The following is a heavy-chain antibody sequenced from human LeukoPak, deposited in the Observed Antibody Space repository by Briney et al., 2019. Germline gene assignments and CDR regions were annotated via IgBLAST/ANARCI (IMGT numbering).Heavy chain of an antibody. V-gene: IGHV3-23*01. CDR1: GFTFSSYA. J-gene: IGHJ3*02. Sequence: PGGSLRLSCAASGFTFSSYATSWVRQAPGKGLEWVSAISGSGGSTYYADSVKGRFTISRDNSKNTLYLQMNSLRAEDTAVYYCAKDSGGYDILTGYYNGNAFDIWGQGTMVTVSS. D-gene: IGHD3-9*01. CDR2: ISGSGGST. CDR3: AKDSGGYDILTGYYNGNAFDI.